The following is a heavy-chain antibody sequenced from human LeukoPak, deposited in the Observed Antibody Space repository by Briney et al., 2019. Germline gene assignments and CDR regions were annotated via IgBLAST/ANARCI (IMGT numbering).Heavy chain of an antibody. J-gene: IGHJ3*02. Sequence: GGSLRLSCAASGFTFSSYAMSWVRQAPGKGLEWVGRTRNKANSYTTEYAASVKGRFTISRDDSKNSLYLQMNSLKTEDTAVYYCAREGGYSSGWYPNAFDIWGQGTMVTVSS. V-gene: IGHV3-72*01. CDR2: TRNKANSYTT. D-gene: IGHD6-19*01. CDR1: GFTFSSYA. CDR3: AREGGYSSGWYPNAFDI.